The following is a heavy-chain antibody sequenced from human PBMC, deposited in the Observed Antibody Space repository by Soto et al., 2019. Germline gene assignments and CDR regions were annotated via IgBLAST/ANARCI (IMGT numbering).Heavy chain of an antibody. J-gene: IGHJ6*02. D-gene: IGHD2-15*01. CDR3: ATTYCSGGSCESPLRIDYYYYGMDV. Sequence: QVQLVQSGAEVKKPGASVKVSCKVSGYTLTELSMHWVRQAPGKGLEWMGGFDPEDGETIYAQKFQRRVTMTEDTSTDTAYMELSSLRSEDTAVYYCATTYCSGGSCESPLRIDYYYYGMDVWGQGTTVTVSS. CDR2: FDPEDGET. V-gene: IGHV1-24*01. CDR1: GYTLTELS.